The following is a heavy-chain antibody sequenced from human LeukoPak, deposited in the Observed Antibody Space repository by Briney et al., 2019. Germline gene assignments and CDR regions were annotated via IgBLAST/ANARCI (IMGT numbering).Heavy chain of an antibody. J-gene: IGHJ6*02. CDR2: ISAYNGNT. CDR1: GYTFTSYG. D-gene: IGHD2-21*02. CDR3: ARDLRYCGGDCSHYYYYGMDV. Sequence: ASVKVSCKASGYTFTSYGISWVRQAPGQGLEWMGWISAYNGNTNYAQKLQGRVTMTTDTSTSTAYMELRSLRSDDTAVYYCARDLRYCGGDCSHYYYYGMDVWGQGTTVTVSS. V-gene: IGHV1-18*01.